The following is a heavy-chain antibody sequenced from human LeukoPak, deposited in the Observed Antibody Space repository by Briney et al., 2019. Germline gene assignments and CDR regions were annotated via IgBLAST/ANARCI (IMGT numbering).Heavy chain of an antibody. J-gene: IGHJ4*02. Sequence: GGSLRLSCAASGFTFSSYAMSWVRQAPGKGLEGVSAISGSGGRTYYADSGKGRFTLSRDNSKNTLYLQMNSLRAEDTAVYYCAKVIPVQWELPSDHYWGQGTLVTVSS. D-gene: IGHD1-26*01. CDR1: GFTFSSYA. V-gene: IGHV3-23*01. CDR2: ISGSGGRT. CDR3: AKVIPVQWELPSDHY.